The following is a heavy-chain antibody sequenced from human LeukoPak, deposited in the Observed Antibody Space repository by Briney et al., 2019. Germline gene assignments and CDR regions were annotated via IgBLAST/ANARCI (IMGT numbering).Heavy chain of an antibody. J-gene: IGHJ6*03. CDR2: INHRGSS. V-gene: IGHV4-34*01. Sequence: SETLSLTCVVYGGSFSGYYWSWIRHSPGKGLEVMWEINHRGSSNYNPSLKRRVTISLDTSKNQCPLRLSSVAAADPAVYYCAEIGITMIGGVWGRGPTLPLSS. D-gene: IGHD3-10*01. CDR3: AEIGITMIGGV. CDR1: GGSFSGYY.